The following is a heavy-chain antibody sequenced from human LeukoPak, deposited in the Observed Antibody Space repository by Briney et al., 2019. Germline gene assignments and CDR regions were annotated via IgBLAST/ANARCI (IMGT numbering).Heavy chain of an antibody. CDR3: ARDMVRGVLGL. CDR2: IYYSGST. Sequence: PSETLSLTCTVSGGSISSGSSYWGWIRQPPGKGLEWIGNIYYSGSTYDSPSLTSRVTISVDTSKNQFSLKLSSVTAADTAVYYCARDMVRGVLGLWGQGTLVTVSS. D-gene: IGHD3-10*01. V-gene: IGHV4-39*07. CDR1: GGSISSGSSY. J-gene: IGHJ4*02.